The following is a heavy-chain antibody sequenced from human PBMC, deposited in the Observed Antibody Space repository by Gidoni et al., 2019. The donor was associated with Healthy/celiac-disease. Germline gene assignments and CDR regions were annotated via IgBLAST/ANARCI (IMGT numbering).Heavy chain of an antibody. CDR3: AKDIGPYYGMDV. CDR1: GFTFDDYA. J-gene: IGHJ6*02. Sequence: EVQLVESGGGLVHPGRSLSLSCAASGFTFDDYAMHWVRQAPGKGLEWVSGISWNSGSIGYADSVKGRFTISRDNAKNSLYLQMNSLRAEDTALYYCAKDIGPYYGMDVWGQGTTVTVSS. V-gene: IGHV3-9*01. CDR2: ISWNSGSI.